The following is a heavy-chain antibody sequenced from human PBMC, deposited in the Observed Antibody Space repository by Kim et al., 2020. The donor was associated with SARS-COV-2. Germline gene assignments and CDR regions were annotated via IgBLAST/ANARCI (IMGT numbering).Heavy chain of an antibody. CDR1: GGSFSGYY. D-gene: IGHD6-19*01. CDR2: INHSGST. Sequence: SETLSLTCAVYGGSFSGYYWSWIRQPPGKGLEWIGEINHSGSTNYNPTLKRRVTISVDTSKNQFSLTLSSVTAADTAAYYCASATPQWLSRLYYYYMEV. V-gene: IGHV4-34*01. CDR3: ASATPQWLSRLYYYYMEV. J-gene: IGHJ6*03.